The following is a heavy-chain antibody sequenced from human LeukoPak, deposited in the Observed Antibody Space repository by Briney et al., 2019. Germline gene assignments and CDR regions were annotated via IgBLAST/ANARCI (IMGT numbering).Heavy chain of an antibody. CDR1: VFTFSSYS. Sequence: PWGALRLSCAASVFTFSSYSMNWVRQAPGKGLEWVSSISSSSSYIYYADSVKGRFTISRDNAKNSLYLQMNSLRAEDTAVYYCARVGSGWYKPGNFDYWGQGTLVTVSS. V-gene: IGHV3-21*01. J-gene: IGHJ4*02. D-gene: IGHD6-19*01. CDR3: ARVGSGWYKPGNFDY. CDR2: ISSSSSYI.